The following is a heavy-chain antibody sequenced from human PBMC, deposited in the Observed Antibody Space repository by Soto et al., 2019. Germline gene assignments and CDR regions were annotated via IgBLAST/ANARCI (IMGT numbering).Heavy chain of an antibody. CDR3: XXXXXXXXXXX. CDR1: GGSISSGDYY. V-gene: IGHV4-30-4*01. CDR2: IYYSGST. J-gene: IGHJ4*02. Sequence: QVELQESGPGLAKPSQTLSLTCTVSGGSISSGDYYWSWIRQPPGKGLEWIGYIYYSGSTYYNPSLKSRVTISVDTXKNQXXXXXXXXXXXXXXXXXXXXXXXXXXXXXWGQGTLVTVSS.